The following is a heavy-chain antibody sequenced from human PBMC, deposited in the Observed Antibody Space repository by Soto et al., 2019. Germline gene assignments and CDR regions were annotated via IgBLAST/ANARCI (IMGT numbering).Heavy chain of an antibody. CDR1: GYTLTGLS. V-gene: IGHV1-24*01. Sequence: GASVKVSCKVSGYTLTGLSMHWVRQAPGKGLEWMGGFDPEDGETIYAQKFQGRVTMTEDTSTDTAYMELSSLRSEDTAVYYCATENIAVAGLDYWGQGTLVTVSS. D-gene: IGHD6-19*01. J-gene: IGHJ4*02. CDR2: FDPEDGET. CDR3: ATENIAVAGLDY.